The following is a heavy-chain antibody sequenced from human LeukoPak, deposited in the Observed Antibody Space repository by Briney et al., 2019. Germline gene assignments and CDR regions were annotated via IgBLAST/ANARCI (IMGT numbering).Heavy chain of an antibody. J-gene: IGHJ4*02. CDR1: GFTFSSYA. D-gene: IGHD3-3*01. CDR3: ARTRLRFLEWSRVPDFDY. CDR2: ISSSSSTI. V-gene: IGHV3-48*01. Sequence: QPGGSLRLSCAASGFTFSSYAMSWVRQAPGKGLEWVSYISSSSSTIYYADSVKGQFTISRDNAKNSLYLQMNSLRAEDTAVYYCARTRLRFLEWSRVPDFDYWGQGTLVTVSS.